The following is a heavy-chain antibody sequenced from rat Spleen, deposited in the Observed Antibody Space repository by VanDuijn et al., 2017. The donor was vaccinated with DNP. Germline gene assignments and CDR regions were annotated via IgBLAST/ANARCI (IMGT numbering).Heavy chain of an antibody. J-gene: IGHJ3*01. V-gene: IGHV5S23*01. CDR2: ITGGSGTT. D-gene: IGHD1-11*01. CDR3: ARGGRSYFDY. CDR1: GFTFNNYG. Sequence: EVQLVESGGGLIQPGRSLKLSCAASGFTFNNYGMAWIRQVPGKGLEWIASITGGSGTTSYPDSVKGRFTISRDDAKNTLYLQMNSLRSEDTASYYCARGGRSYFDYWGQGTLVTVSS.